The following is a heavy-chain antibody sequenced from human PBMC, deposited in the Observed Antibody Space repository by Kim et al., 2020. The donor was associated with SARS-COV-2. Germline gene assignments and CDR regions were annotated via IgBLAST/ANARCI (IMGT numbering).Heavy chain of an antibody. CDR1: GYIFTNYW. V-gene: IGHV5-51*01. Sequence: GESLKISCKGSGYIFTNYWIGWVRQMPGKGLEWMGIIYPGDSDTKYSPSFQGQVTISADKSISTAYQQWSSLKASDTAMYYCASLSRIVTTAGFDYWGQGTLVTVSS. CDR3: ASLSRIVTTAGFDY. J-gene: IGHJ4*02. CDR2: IYPGDSDT. D-gene: IGHD5-12*01.